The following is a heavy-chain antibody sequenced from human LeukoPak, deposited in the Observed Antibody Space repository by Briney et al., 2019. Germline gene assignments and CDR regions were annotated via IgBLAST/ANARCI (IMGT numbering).Heavy chain of an antibody. CDR3: ARQIDFPGRRTAYSINKGFHY. CDR1: GYSFTSYW. D-gene: IGHD6-13*01. V-gene: IGHV5-51*01. J-gene: IGHJ4*02. CDR2: IYPADSDT. Sequence: GESLKISCKGSGYSFTSYWIGWVRQMPGKGLEWMGIIYPADSDTRYSASFKGQVTISADKSISTAYLQWSSLKASDTAMYYCARQIDFPGRRTAYSINKGFHYWGQGTLVTVSS.